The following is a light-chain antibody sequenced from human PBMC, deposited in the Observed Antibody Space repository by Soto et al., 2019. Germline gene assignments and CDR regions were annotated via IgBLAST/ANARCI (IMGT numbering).Light chain of an antibody. CDR3: QQSYSTPPLT. CDR2: AAS. J-gene: IGKJ4*02. V-gene: IGKV1-39*01. Sequence: DIQMTQSPSSLSASVGDRVTITCRASQSISSYLNWYQQKPGKAPKLLIYAASSLQSGVPSRFSGSGSGTDFTLTISSLQPEDFATYYCQQSYSTPPLTFGGGTKLELK. CDR1: QSISSY.